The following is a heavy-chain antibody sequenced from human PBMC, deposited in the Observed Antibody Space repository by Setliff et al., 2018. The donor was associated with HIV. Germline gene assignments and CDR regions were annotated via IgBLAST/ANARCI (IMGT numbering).Heavy chain of an antibody. D-gene: IGHD6-13*01. Sequence: ETLSLTCIVSGDSITTYYWSWIRQSPAKGLEWIGRIYTSGSTNYNPSLKSRVTISVDTSMNQFSLRLTSVTAADTAVYYCARHGGIAATASRAFDPWGQGTLVTVSS. J-gene: IGHJ5*02. CDR1: GDSITTYY. V-gene: IGHV4-59*08. CDR2: IYTSGST. CDR3: ARHGGIAATASRAFDP.